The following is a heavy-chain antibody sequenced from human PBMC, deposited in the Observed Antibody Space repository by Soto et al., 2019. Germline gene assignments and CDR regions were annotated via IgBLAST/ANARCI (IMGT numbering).Heavy chain of an antibody. D-gene: IGHD3-3*01. Sequence: EVQLVESGGGLVKPGGSLRLSCAASGFTFSSYSMSWVRQAPGKGLEWVSSISSSSSYIYYADSVKGRFTISRDNAKNSLYLQMNSLRAEDTAVYYCASANAYYDFWSGYYRQAYYYYMDVWGKGTTVTVSS. CDR3: ASANAYYDFWSGYYRQAYYYYMDV. J-gene: IGHJ6*03. CDR2: ISSSSSYI. V-gene: IGHV3-21*01. CDR1: GFTFSSYS.